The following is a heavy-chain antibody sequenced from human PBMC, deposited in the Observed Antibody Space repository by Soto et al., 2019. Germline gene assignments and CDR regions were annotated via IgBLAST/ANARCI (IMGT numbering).Heavy chain of an antibody. J-gene: IGHJ5*01. V-gene: IGHV4-61*01. CDR1: DESAPRGKHY. CDR2: IYYSGST. Sequence: PSQTRSLACTVSDESAPRGKHYGSWIRQPPGQGPEWIGHIYYSGSTTYSPSLKSRVTISLDTPNNQFSLKVTSVTAADTAVYYCAMIPVDTYMIYWFDHWGQGTLVTVS. CDR3: AMIPVDTYMIYWFDH. D-gene: IGHD3-16*01.